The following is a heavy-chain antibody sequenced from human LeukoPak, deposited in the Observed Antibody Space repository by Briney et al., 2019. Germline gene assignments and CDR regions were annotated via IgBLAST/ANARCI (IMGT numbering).Heavy chain of an antibody. CDR3: AREGPLDSSGYYGIDY. CDR1: GYTFTSYA. CDR2: INTNTGNP. J-gene: IGHJ4*02. D-gene: IGHD3-22*01. V-gene: IGHV7-4-1*02. Sequence: GASVKVSCKASGYTFTSYAMNWERQAPGQGLEWMGWINTNTGNPTYAQGFTGRFVFSLDTSVSTAYLQISSLKAEDTAVYYCAREGPLDSSGYYGIDYWGQGTLVTVSS.